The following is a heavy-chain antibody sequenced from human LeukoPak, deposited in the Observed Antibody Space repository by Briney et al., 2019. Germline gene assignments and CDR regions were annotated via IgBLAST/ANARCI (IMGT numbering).Heavy chain of an antibody. D-gene: IGHD1-26*01. CDR2: IYYSGTT. J-gene: IGHJ6*02. V-gene: IGHV4-59*01. CDR3: ARTFSGSYYYYGMDV. CDR1: GGSISSYY. Sequence: PSETLSLTCTVSGGSISSYYWSWIRQPPGKGLEWIGYIYYSGTTNYNPSLKSRATISVDTSKNQFSLKPSSVTAADTAVYYCARTFSGSYYYYGMDVWGQGTTVTVSS.